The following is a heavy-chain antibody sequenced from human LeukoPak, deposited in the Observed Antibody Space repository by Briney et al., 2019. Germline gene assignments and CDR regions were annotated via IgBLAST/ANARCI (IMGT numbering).Heavy chain of an antibody. J-gene: IGHJ5*02. CDR3: AKDKGYQLLGWFDP. D-gene: IGHD2-2*01. CDR1: GFTFSSYG. CDR2: IRYDGSNK. V-gene: IGHV3-30*02. Sequence: GGSLRLSCAASGFTFSSYGMHWVRQAPGKGLEWVAFIRYDGSNKYYADSVKGRFTISRDNAKNSLYLQMNSLRAEDTALYYCAKDKGYQLLGWFDPWGQGTLVTVSS.